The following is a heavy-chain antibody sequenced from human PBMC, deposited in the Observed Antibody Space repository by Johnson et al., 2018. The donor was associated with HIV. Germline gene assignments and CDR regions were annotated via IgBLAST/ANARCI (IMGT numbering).Heavy chain of an antibody. Sequence: QVQLVESGGGVVQPGRSLRLSCAASGFTFSSYAMHWVRQAPGKGLEWVAFIRYDGTNEFYADSVRGRFAISRDNSKNTLYLQLSSLRAEDTAVYYCARLAMDYSSGLYGLALDIWGRGTMVTVAS. CDR1: GFTFSSYA. CDR3: ARLAMDYSSGLYGLALDI. CDR2: IRYDGTNE. J-gene: IGHJ3*02. V-gene: IGHV3-33*08. D-gene: IGHD6-25*01.